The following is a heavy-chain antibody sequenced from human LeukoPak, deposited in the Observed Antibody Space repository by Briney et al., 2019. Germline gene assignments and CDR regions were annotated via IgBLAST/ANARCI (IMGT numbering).Heavy chain of an antibody. CDR3: TTDSSPDY. D-gene: IGHD6-13*01. V-gene: IGHV3-49*04. CDR1: GFTFGDYT. J-gene: IGHJ4*02. CDR2: IRSKTYGATI. Sequence: GGSLRLSCTASGFTFGDYTMSWVRQAPGKGLEWVSFIRSKTYGATIEYAASVKGRFTISRDDSKSIAYLEMNSLKTEDTAVYYCTTDSSPDYWGQGTLVTVSS.